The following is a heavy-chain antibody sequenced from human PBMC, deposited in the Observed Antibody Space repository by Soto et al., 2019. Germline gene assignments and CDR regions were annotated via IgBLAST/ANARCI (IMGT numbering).Heavy chain of an antibody. V-gene: IGHV2-5*02. Sequence: QITLRESGPTLVKPTQTLTLTYTFSGFSLSTSGVGVGWIRQPPGKALEWLAVVYWDDTKHYSPSLKSRLTITKDTSKNQVVLTMTNMDPVHTAIYFCARKGYGDYPLDYWGQGTLVTVSS. D-gene: IGHD4-17*01. CDR2: VYWDDTK. CDR1: GFSLSTSGVG. J-gene: IGHJ4*02. CDR3: ARKGYGDYPLDY.